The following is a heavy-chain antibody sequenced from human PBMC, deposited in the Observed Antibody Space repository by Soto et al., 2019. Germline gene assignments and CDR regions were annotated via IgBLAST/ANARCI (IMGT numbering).Heavy chain of an antibody. J-gene: IGHJ6*02. D-gene: IGHD3-10*01. CDR3: ARDYYGSGSYRNYYYYYGMDV. V-gene: IGHV3-30-3*01. Sequence: GGSLRLSCAASGFTFSSYAMHWVRQAPGKGLEWVAVISYDGSNKYYADSVKGRFTISRDNSKNTLYLQMNSLRAEDTAVYYCARDYYGSGSYRNYYYYYGMDVWRQGTTVTVSS. CDR1: GFTFSSYA. CDR2: ISYDGSNK.